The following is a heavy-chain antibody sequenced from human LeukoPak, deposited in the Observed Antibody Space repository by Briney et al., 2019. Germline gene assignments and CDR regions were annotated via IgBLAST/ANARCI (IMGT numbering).Heavy chain of an antibody. V-gene: IGHV1-58*02. CDR1: GFTFTSST. CDR3: AALLVRDGDYSYYFDY. Sequence: SVNVSCKPSGFTFTSSTMQWVRQARGQRLEWIGWIVVGSGDTNYAQTFQDRVTITRDMSPNTAYMRRSSLRSEDTDMYSCAALLVRDGDYSYYFDYWGQGTLVTVSS. CDR2: IVVGSGDT. J-gene: IGHJ4*02. D-gene: IGHD4-17*01.